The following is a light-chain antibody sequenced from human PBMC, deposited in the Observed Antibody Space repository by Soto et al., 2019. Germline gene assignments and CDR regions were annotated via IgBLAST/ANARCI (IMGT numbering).Light chain of an antibody. CDR1: QSISSW. Sequence: DIQMTQSPSTLSASVGDRVTITCRASQSISSWLAWYQQKPGKAPKLLIYDASSLESGVPSRFSGSGSGTEVTLTISSLQPDDFATYYCQQDNSYSPGYTFGQGTKLEIK. CDR3: QQDNSYSPGYT. V-gene: IGKV1-5*01. CDR2: DAS. J-gene: IGKJ2*01.